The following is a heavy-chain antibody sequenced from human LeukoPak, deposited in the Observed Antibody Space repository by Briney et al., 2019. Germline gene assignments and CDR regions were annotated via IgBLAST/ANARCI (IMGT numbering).Heavy chain of an antibody. Sequence: SETLSLTCTVSGGSISSSTFYWGWIRQPPGKGLEWIGSLYYSGSTYYNPSLKSRVTISVDTSKDQFSLKLSAVTAADTAVYYCARCLGESLIRLDVWGTGTTVTVSS. J-gene: IGHJ6*04. CDR2: LYYSGST. V-gene: IGHV4-39*07. CDR3: ARCLGESLIRLDV. D-gene: IGHD3-10*01. CDR1: GGSISSSTFY.